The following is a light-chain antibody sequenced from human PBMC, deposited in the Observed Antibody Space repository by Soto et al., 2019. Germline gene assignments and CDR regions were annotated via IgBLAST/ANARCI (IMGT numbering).Light chain of an antibody. V-gene: IGKV3-15*01. CDR2: GAS. Sequence: EIVMTQSPVTLSVSPGERATLSCRASQSVTSSLAWYQQKPGQAPRLLIYGASTRATGVPARFRGSGSGTEFTLTISSLQSEDFAVYYCQQYNNWPPGTFGQGTKVEIK. J-gene: IGKJ1*01. CDR3: QQYNNWPPGT. CDR1: QSVTSS.